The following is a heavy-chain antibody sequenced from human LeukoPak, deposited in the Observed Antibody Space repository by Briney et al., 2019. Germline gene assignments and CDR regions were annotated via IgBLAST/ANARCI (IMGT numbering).Heavy chain of an antibody. CDR1: GYTFTSYY. D-gene: IGHD5-18*01. CDR2: IIPIFGTA. J-gene: IGHJ3*02. V-gene: IGHV1-69*13. Sequence: VASVKVSCKASGYTFTSYYMHWVRQAPGQGLEWMGGIIPIFGTANYAQKFQGRVTITADESTSTAYMELSSLRSEDTAVYYCAAGRQYSYGHDAFDIWGQGTMVTVSS. CDR3: AAGRQYSYGHDAFDI.